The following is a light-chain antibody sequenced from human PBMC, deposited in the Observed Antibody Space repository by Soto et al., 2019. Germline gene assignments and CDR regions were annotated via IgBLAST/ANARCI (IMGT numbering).Light chain of an antibody. CDR1: QRINNY. V-gene: IGKV1-39*01. CDR3: QQSYSSPKN. CDR2: AAS. J-gene: IGKJ2*01. Sequence: DIQMTQSPSSLSASVGDRDTITCRASQRINNYLNWYQQKPGKAPKVLIYAASTLQSGVPSRFSGSGSGTEYTLTISRLQPEDSATYYCQQSYSSPKNFGQGTKVEI.